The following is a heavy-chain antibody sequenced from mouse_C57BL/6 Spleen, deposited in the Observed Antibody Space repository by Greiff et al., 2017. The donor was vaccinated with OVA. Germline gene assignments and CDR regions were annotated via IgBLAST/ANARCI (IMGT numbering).Heavy chain of an antibody. CDR1: GYTFTDYN. CDR3: ARSEGFAY. V-gene: IGHV1-22*01. Sequence: VHVKQSGPELVKPGASVKMSCKASGYTFTDYNMHWVKQSHGKSLEWIGYINPNNGGTSYNQKFKGKATLTVNKSSSTAYMELRSLTSEDSAVYYCARSEGFAYWGQGTLVTVSA. CDR2: INPNNGGT. J-gene: IGHJ3*01.